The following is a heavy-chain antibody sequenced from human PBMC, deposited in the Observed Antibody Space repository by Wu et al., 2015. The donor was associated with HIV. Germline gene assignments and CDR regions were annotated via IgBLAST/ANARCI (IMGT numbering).Heavy chain of an antibody. CDR2: ISAQNGNT. Sequence: VQLVQSGGEVKKPGASVKVACKSSGYIFSDFGIHWVRQAPGEGLEWMGWISAQNGNTKYAQKFQGRVTMTTDTSTSTAYMESGGRLRSDDDGRVITCARRMVLRILSFRLSVGDRRTMVT. D-gene: IGHD2/OR15-2a*01. CDR1: GYIFSDFG. V-gene: IGHV1-18*01. CDR3: ARRMVLRILSFRLSV. J-gene: IGHJ3*01.